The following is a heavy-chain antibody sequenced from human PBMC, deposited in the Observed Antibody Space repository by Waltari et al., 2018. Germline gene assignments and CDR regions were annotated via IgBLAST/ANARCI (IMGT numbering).Heavy chain of an antibody. Sequence: QVQLVESGGGVVQPGRSLRLSCAASGFTFSSYAMHWVRQAPGKGLEWVAVISYDGSNKYYADSVKGRFTISRDNSKNTLYLQMNSLRAEDTAVYYCARDGDGGCSSTSCYTLHFDYWGQGTLVTVSS. CDR2: ISYDGSNK. CDR3: ARDGDGGCSSTSCYTLHFDY. J-gene: IGHJ4*02. D-gene: IGHD2-2*02. V-gene: IGHV3-30*01. CDR1: GFTFSSYA.